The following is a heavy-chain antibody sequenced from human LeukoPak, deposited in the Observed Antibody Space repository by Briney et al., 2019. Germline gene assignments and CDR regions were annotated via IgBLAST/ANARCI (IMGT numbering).Heavy chain of an antibody. J-gene: IGHJ5*02. CDR2: IIDSGGAT. CDR1: GFTFSTYA. Sequence: GGSLRLSCAASGFTFSTYAMSWVRQAPREGLEWVSTIIDSGGATYYAESVKGRFTISRDNSKNTLYLQMNSLRAEDTATYYCAKDRNYDILTGYNWFDPWGQGTLVTVSS. CDR3: AKDRNYDILTGYNWFDP. V-gene: IGHV3-23*01. D-gene: IGHD3-9*01.